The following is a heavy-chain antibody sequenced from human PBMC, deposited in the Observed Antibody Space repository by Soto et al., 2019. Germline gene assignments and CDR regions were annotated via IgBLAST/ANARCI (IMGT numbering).Heavy chain of an antibody. D-gene: IGHD3-10*01. J-gene: IGHJ4*02. Sequence: SETLSLTCSVSGDSFSSYYWTWIRQPPGKRLEWVAYIFHTGNTNYNPSLKSRVTISVDTSKNQFSLKLRSVTPADTAVYYCAALDGALDYWGPGTLVTVSS. CDR2: IFHTGNT. CDR1: GDSFSSYY. CDR3: AALDGALDY. V-gene: IGHV4-59*01.